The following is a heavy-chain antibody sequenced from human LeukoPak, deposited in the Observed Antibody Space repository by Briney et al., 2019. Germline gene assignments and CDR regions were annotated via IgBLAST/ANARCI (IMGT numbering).Heavy chain of an antibody. CDR3: ATASGSWYRYYFDN. Sequence: GGSLRLSCAASGFTFSNYEMNWVRQAPGKGLEWVSYISSTSNMIYYADSVRGRFTISRDNAENSLYLQMNSLRAEDTAVYYCATASGSWYRYYFDNWGQGTLVTVSS. D-gene: IGHD6-13*01. V-gene: IGHV3-48*03. CDR2: ISSTSNMI. CDR1: GFTFSNYE. J-gene: IGHJ4*02.